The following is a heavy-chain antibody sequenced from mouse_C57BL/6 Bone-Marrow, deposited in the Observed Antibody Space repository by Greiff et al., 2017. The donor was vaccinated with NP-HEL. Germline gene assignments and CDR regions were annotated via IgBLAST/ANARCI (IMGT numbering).Heavy chain of an antibody. CDR1: GYTFTDYY. D-gene: IGHD1-1*01. CDR2: INPNNGGT. J-gene: IGHJ2*01. CDR3: ARFHFYYYGSGFDY. Sequence: EVKLQQSGPELVKPGASVKISCKASGYTFTDYYMNWVKQSHGKSLEWIGDINPNNGGTSYNQKFKGKATLTVDKSSSTAYMELRSLTSEDSAVYYCARFHFYYYGSGFDYWGQGTTLTVSS. V-gene: IGHV1-26*01.